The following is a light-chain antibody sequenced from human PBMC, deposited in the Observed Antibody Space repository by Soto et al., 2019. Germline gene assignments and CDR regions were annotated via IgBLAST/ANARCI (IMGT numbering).Light chain of an antibody. J-gene: IGKJ2*01. Sequence: DIQMTQSPSSLSASVGDRVTITCRASQSISSYLNWYQQKPEKAPKLLIYAASSLQSGVPSRFSGSGSGTDFTLTISSLQPEDFATYYCQQSYSTPYTFGQGTKLEFK. CDR1: QSISSY. CDR2: AAS. CDR3: QQSYSTPYT. V-gene: IGKV1-39*01.